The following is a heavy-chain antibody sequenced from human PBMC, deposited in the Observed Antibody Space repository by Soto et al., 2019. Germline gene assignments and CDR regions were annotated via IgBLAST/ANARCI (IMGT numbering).Heavy chain of an antibody. CDR1: GDTFTSYY. V-gene: IGHV1-46*03. D-gene: IGHD6-13*01. CDR2: INPTGRST. Sequence: QVQLVQSGAEVKKPGASVKVSCTASGDTFTSYYMHWVRQAPGQGLEWVGKINPTGRSTSYAQKFQGRVTMTRDTSTSTVYMQLSSLRSEDTGVYFFARDLAPYSSTFDLQSWGQGTLVTVSS. CDR3: ARDLAPYSSTFDLQS. J-gene: IGHJ1*01.